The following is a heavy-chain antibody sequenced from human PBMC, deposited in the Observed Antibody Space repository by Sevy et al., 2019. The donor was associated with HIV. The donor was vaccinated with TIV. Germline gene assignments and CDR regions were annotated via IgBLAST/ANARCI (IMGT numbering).Heavy chain of an antibody. D-gene: IGHD1-7*01. Sequence: GESLKISCAASGFTFSSYEMNWVRQAPGKGLEWVSYISSSGSTIYYADSVKGRFTISRDNAKNSLYLQMNSLRAEDTAVYYCARLPPLELKYYYYYGMDVWGQGTTVTVSS. CDR3: ARLPPLELKYYYYYGMDV. CDR2: ISSSGSTI. CDR1: GFTFSSYE. J-gene: IGHJ6*02. V-gene: IGHV3-48*03.